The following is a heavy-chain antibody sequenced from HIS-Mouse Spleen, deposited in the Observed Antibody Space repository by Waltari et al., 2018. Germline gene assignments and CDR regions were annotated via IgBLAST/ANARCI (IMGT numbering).Heavy chain of an antibody. CDR1: GGSISSSSYY. Sequence: QLQLQESGPGLVKPSETLSLTCTVSGGSISSSSYYWGWIRRPPGKGLEWIGSIYYSGSTSYTPSLKSRVTISVDTSKNQFSLKLSSVTAADTAVYYCAREIPYSSSWYDWYFDLWGRGTLVTVSS. CDR2: IYYSGST. J-gene: IGHJ2*01. CDR3: AREIPYSSSWYDWYFDL. V-gene: IGHV4-39*07. D-gene: IGHD6-13*01.